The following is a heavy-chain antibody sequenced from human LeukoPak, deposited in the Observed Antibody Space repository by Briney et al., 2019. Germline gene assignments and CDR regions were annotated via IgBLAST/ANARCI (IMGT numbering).Heavy chain of an antibody. CDR1: GGTFSSYA. D-gene: IGHD3-10*01. CDR3: ARDQRFGEFLVDY. V-gene: IGHV1-69*04. Sequence: GASVKVSCKASGGTFSSYAISWVRQAPGQGLEWMGRIIPILGIANYAQKFQGRVTITADKSTSTAYMELSSLRSEDTAVYYCARDQRFGEFLVDYWGQGTLVTVSS. CDR2: IIPILGIA. J-gene: IGHJ4*02.